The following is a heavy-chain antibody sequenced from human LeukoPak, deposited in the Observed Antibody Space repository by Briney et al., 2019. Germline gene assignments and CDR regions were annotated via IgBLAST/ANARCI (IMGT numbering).Heavy chain of an antibody. CDR3: AREPAAVVVVAATPIGIDP. V-gene: IGHV4-38-2*02. CDR2: IYHSGST. CDR1: GYSISSGYY. J-gene: IGHJ5*02. D-gene: IGHD2-15*01. Sequence: SETLSLTCTVSGYSISSGYYWGWIRQPPGKGLEWIGSIYHSGSTYYNPSLKSRVTISVDTSKNQFSLKLSSVTAADTAVYYCAREPAAVVVVAATPIGIDPWGQGTLVTVSS.